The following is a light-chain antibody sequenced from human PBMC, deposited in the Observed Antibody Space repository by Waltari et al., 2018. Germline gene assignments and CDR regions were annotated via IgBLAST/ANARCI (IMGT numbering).Light chain of an antibody. J-gene: IGLJ1*01. CDR3: SSYTTSSAPGV. V-gene: IGLV2-14*01. CDR2: TGI. Sequence: QSALPQPASVSGSPGQSIPISCSGTDSDVGAYDFVSWYQQHPGKAPHLIIYTGINRPSGISNRFSASKSGNTASLTISGLQAEDEADYYCSSYTTSSAPGVFGTGTRVTVL. CDR1: DSDVGAYDF.